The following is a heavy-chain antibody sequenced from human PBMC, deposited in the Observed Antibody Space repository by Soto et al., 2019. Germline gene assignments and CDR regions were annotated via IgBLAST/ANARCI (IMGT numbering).Heavy chain of an antibody. Sequence: SETLSLTCTVSGGSISSYYWSWIRQPAGKGLEWIGRIYTSGSTNYNPSLKSRVTMSVDTSKNQFSLKLSSVTAADTAVYYCARSGIAARPGRNWFDTWGQGTLVTVSS. CDR1: GGSISSYY. CDR3: ARSGIAARPGRNWFDT. J-gene: IGHJ5*02. D-gene: IGHD6-6*01. V-gene: IGHV4-4*07. CDR2: IYTSGST.